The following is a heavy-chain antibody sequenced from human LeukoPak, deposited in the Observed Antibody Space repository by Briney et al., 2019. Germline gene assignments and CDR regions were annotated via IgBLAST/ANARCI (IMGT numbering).Heavy chain of an antibody. CDR3: AREKWEGYDFWSGPGYYYTDV. Sequence: PSETLSLTCTVSGYSISSGYYWGWIRQPPGKGLEWIGSIYHSGSTYYNPSLKSRVTISVDTSKNQFSLKLSSVTAADTAVYYCAREKWEGYDFWSGPGYYYTDVWGKGTTVTVSS. CDR2: IYHSGST. CDR1: GYSISSGYY. V-gene: IGHV4-38-2*02. J-gene: IGHJ6*03. D-gene: IGHD3-3*01.